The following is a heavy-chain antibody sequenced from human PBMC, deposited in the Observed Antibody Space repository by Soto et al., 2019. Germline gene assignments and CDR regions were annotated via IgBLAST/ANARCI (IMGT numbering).Heavy chain of an antibody. J-gene: IGHJ4*02. CDR3: VKDRYVDY. CDR2: ISSNGGTT. Sequence: GGSLRLSCSVFGFTFSSYAMHWVRQATGKGLQYVSSISSNGGTTYYADSVKGRCTISRDNSKNTLYLQMNSLGVEDTAVYYCVKDRYVDYWGQGTLVTVSS. V-gene: IGHV3-64D*06. CDR1: GFTFSSYA.